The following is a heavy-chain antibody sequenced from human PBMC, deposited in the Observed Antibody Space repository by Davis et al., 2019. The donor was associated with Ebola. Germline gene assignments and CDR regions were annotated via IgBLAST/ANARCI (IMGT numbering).Heavy chain of an antibody. Sequence: SQTLSLTCAVYGGSFSGYYWSWIRQPPGKGLEWIGEINHSGSTNYNPSLKSRVTISVDTSKNQFSLKLSSVTAADTAVYYCARGGYGGYRAYDYWGQGTPVTVSS. CDR2: INHSGST. V-gene: IGHV4-34*01. J-gene: IGHJ4*02. CDR1: GGSFSGYY. CDR3: ARGGYGGYRAYDY. D-gene: IGHD5-12*01.